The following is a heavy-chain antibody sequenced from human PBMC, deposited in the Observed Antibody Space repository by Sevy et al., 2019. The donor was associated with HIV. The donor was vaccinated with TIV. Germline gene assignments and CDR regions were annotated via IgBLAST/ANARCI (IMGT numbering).Heavy chain of an antibody. V-gene: IGHV3-21*01. CDR3: ARDLVIPATTDYFYYGTDV. CDR2: ISSSTYI. D-gene: IGHD2-15*01. J-gene: IGHJ6*02. Sequence: GGSLRLSCAASGFTTRTYNMNWVRQAPGKGLEWVSSISSSTYIYYADSVKGRFTISRDNAKNSLYLQMSSLRAEDTAVYYCARDLVIPATTDYFYYGTDVWGQGTTVTVSS. CDR1: GFTTRTYN.